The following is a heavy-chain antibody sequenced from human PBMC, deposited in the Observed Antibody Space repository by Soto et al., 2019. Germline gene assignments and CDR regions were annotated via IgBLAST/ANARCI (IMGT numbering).Heavy chain of an antibody. D-gene: IGHD5-12*01. CDR2: ISSSSSYI. J-gene: IGHJ4*02. Sequence: EVQLVESGGGLVKPGGSLRLSCAASGFTFSSYSMNWVRQAPGKGLEWVSSISSSSSYIYYADSVKGRFTISRDNAKNSLYLQMNSLSAEDTAVYYCARGGRRDGYNYFDYWGQGTLVTVSS. CDR3: ARGGRRDGYNYFDY. V-gene: IGHV3-21*01. CDR1: GFTFSSYS.